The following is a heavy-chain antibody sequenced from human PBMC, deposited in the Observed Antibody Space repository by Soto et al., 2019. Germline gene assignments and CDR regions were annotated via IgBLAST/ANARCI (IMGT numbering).Heavy chain of an antibody. Sequence: QVQLVQSGAEVKKPGSSVKVSCKASGGTFSSYTISWVRQAPGQGLEWMGRIIPILGIANYAQKFQGRVTITADKSTSPAYMELSSLRTEDTAVYYCAFEPIWFVELFRFDPWGQGTLVTVSS. CDR3: AFEPIWFVELFRFDP. D-gene: IGHD3-10*01. CDR2: IIPILGIA. V-gene: IGHV1-69*02. J-gene: IGHJ5*02. CDR1: GGTFSSYT.